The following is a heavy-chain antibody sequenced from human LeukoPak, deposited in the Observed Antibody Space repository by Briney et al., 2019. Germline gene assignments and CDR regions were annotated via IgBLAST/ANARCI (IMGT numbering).Heavy chain of an antibody. J-gene: IGHJ4*02. Sequence: GGSLRLSCAASGITFSSYEMNWVRQAPGKGLEWVSYISSSGSTIYYADSVKGRFTISRDNAKNSLYLQMNSLRAEDTAVYYCARDSYSSGLSYWGQGTLVTVSS. CDR1: GITFSSYE. CDR2: ISSSGSTI. V-gene: IGHV3-48*03. D-gene: IGHD6-19*01. CDR3: ARDSYSSGLSY.